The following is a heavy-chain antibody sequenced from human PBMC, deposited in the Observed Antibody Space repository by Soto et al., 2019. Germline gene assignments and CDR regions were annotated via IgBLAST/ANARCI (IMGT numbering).Heavy chain of an antibody. CDR3: ARDGIGGTVFRGFCDY. J-gene: IGHJ4*02. D-gene: IGHD1-7*01. CDR2: IWYDGSNK. V-gene: IGHV3-33*01. Sequence: QKYLVESGGGVVQPGGSLRLSCVXSGXIFSGYGMHWVRQAPGKGLEWVAVIWYDGSNKYYADSVKGRFTISRDNSKNMLYLQMDSLRAEDTAVYYCARDGIGGTVFRGFCDYWGQGTLVTVSS. CDR1: GXIFSGYG.